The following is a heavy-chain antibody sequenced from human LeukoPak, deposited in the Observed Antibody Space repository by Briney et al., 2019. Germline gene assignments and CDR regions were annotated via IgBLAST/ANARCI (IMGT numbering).Heavy chain of an antibody. J-gene: IGHJ3*02. Sequence: GGSLRLSCAASGFIFSEHAMHWVRQAPGKGLEWVSSVGSADKTFYTDSVKGRFSISRDDSKNTLSLQMNSLRLEDTAVYYCAKDSWSRNGIYDPFDIWGQGTMVTVSS. V-gene: IGHV3-23*01. CDR1: GFIFSEHA. CDR2: VGSADKT. D-gene: IGHD2-8*01. CDR3: AKDSWSRNGIYDPFDI.